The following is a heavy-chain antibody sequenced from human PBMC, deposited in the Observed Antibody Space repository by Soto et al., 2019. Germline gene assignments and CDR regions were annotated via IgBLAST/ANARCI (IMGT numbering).Heavy chain of an antibody. CDR3: ARDCRPAATTGRYDP. CDR2: ISYDGTTK. CDR1: GFTFSTHA. V-gene: IGHV3-30-3*01. D-gene: IGHD2-2*01. Sequence: QEQVVESGGGVVQPGRSLRLSCAASGFTFSTHAMHWVRQAPGRGLEWVAIISYDGTTKDYADSVKGRFTISRDNSKNAVYLQMNSLRSEDTALYYCARDCRPAATTGRYDPWGQGTLVTVSS. J-gene: IGHJ5*02.